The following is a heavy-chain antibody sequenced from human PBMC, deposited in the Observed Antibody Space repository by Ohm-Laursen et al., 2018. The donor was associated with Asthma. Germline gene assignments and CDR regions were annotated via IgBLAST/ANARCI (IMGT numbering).Heavy chain of an antibody. J-gene: IGHJ5*02. CDR1: GYTFSRYS. V-gene: IGHV3-21*01. CDR3: ARDYCTGGFCPKAFDP. Sequence: LSLTCAVSGYTFSRYSIHWVRQIPGKGLEWVASISTASSFIYYADSVRGRFTISRDIAKNTLYLEMNSLRAEDTAVYYCARDYCTGGFCPKAFDPWGQGTLVTVSS. CDR2: ISTASSFI. D-gene: IGHD2-8*02.